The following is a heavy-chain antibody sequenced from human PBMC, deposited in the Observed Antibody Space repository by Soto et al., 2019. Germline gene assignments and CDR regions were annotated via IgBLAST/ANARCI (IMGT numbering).Heavy chain of an antibody. CDR1: GYTFTSYA. D-gene: IGHD3-10*01. Sequence: QVQLVQSGAEVKKPGASVKVSCKASGYTFTSYAMHWVRQAPGQRLEWMGWINAGNGNTKYSQKFQGRVTITRDTSASTAYMELSSLRSEDTAVYYCAPGPPGSYFNGDYWGQGTLVTVSS. V-gene: IGHV1-3*01. CDR3: APGPPGSYFNGDY. J-gene: IGHJ4*02. CDR2: INAGNGNT.